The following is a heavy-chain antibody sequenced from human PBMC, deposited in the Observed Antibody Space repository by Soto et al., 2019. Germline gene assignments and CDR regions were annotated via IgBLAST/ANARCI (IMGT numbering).Heavy chain of an antibody. J-gene: IGHJ4*02. D-gene: IGHD3-22*01. CDR3: TTFRYYYDSSAYSLWDF. CDR1: GFTFSDAW. Sequence: EVQLVQSGGGWVKPWGSLRLSCAASGFTFSDAWMNWVRQVPGKGLEWVGRIKSKTDGGTTDYAAPVKGRFTISRDDSKNTLYLQMNSLKTEDTAVYFCTTFRYYYDSSAYSLWDFWGQGTLVTVSS. V-gene: IGHV3-15*07. CDR2: IKSKTDGGTT.